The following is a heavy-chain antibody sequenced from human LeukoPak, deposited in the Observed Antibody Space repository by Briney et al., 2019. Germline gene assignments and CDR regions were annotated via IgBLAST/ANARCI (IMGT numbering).Heavy chain of an antibody. Sequence: SETLSLTCAVYGGSFSGYYWSWIRQPPGKGLEWIGEINHSGNTNYNPSLKSRVTISVDTSKNQFSLKLSSVTAADTAVYYCARASTYYDFWSGYYYGNWFDPWGQGTLVTVSS. CDR3: ARASTYYDFWSGYYYGNWFDP. D-gene: IGHD3-3*01. V-gene: IGHV4-34*01. J-gene: IGHJ5*02. CDR2: INHSGNT. CDR1: GGSFSGYY.